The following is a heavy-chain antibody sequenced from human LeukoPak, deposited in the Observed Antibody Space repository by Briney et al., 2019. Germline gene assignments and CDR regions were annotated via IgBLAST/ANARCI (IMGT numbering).Heavy chain of an antibody. J-gene: IGHJ4*02. Sequence: PSETLSLTCTVSGGSISSGSYYWSWIRQPAGKGLEWIGRIYTSGSTNYNPSLKSRVTISVDTSKNTFSLKLSSVTAADTAVYYCASGLRYFDLYYWGQGTLVTVSS. D-gene: IGHD3-9*01. CDR2: IYTSGST. CDR3: ASGLRYFDLYY. V-gene: IGHV4-61*02. CDR1: GGSISSGSYY.